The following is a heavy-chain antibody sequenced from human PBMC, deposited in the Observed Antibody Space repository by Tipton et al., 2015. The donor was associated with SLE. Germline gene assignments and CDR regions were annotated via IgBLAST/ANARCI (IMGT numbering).Heavy chain of an antibody. CDR3: ARGGTESLIDY. J-gene: IGHJ4*02. CDR1: GFTFGNYD. V-gene: IGHV3-13*04. Sequence: GSLRLSCAASGFTFGNYDMHWVRQVAGKGLEWVSAIDPVDDTFYEDSVKGRFTISRENAKNSFYLQMNSLRAGDTAVYYCARGGTESLIDYWGQGTLVTVSS. D-gene: IGHD3/OR15-3a*01. CDR2: IDPVDDT.